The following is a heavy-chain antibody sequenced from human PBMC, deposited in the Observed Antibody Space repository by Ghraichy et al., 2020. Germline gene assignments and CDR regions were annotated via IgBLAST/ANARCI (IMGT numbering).Heavy chain of an antibody. V-gene: IGHV3-7*04. CDR2: IKQDGTER. J-gene: IGHJ4*02. D-gene: IGHD5-18*01. CDR1: GFTFNTYY. CDR3: GRGGYIYGSNPVDY. Sequence: LNISCAASGFTFNTYYMTWVRQAPGKGLEWVANIKQDGTERYYVDSVKGRFTISRDNAKDSVYLQMSSLRAEDTAVYFCGRGGYIYGSNPVDYWGQGTQVTVSS.